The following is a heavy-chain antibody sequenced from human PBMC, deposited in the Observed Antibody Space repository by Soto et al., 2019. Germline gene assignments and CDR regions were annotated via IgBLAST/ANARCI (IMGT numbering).Heavy chain of an antibody. CDR1: GGSISSGGYY. D-gene: IGHD2-21*01. Sequence: QVQLQESGPGLVKPSQTLSLTCTVSGGSISSGGYYWGWIRQHPGKGLEWIGYIYYSGSTYYNPSLKSRVTISVDTSKNQFSLKLSSVTAADTAVYYCARDLVDAGYFDYWGQGTLVTVSS. CDR3: ARDLVDAGYFDY. CDR2: IYYSGST. J-gene: IGHJ4*02. V-gene: IGHV4-31*03.